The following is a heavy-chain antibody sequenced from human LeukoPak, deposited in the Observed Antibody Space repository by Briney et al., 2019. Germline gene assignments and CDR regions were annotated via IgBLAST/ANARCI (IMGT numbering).Heavy chain of an antibody. V-gene: IGHV3-30-3*01. CDR2: ISYDGSNK. Sequence: GGSLRLSCAASGFTFSSYAMHWVRQAPVKGLEWVAVISYDGSNKYYADSVKGRFTISRDNSKNTLYLQMNSLRAEDTAVYYCARERAAGLDYWGQGTLVTVSS. CDR3: ARERAAGLDY. D-gene: IGHD6-19*01. J-gene: IGHJ4*02. CDR1: GFTFSSYA.